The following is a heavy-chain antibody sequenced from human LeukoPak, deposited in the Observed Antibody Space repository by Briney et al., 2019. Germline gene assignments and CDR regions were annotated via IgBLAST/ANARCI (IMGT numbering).Heavy chain of an antibody. D-gene: IGHD3-3*01. CDR2: VLTSGTA. J-gene: IGHJ3*02. CDR3: TRVSYFAFWSESYSSPPGDAFDI. CDR1: RGSIRSSS. Sequence: SETLSLTCSISRGSIRSSSWTWIRQPAGKGLEWIGLVLTSGTAIYNPSLKSRVTMSLDTSKSQFSLNVTSVTAADTAVYYCTRVSYFAFWSESYSSPPGDAFDIWGQGTMVIVSS. V-gene: IGHV4-4*07.